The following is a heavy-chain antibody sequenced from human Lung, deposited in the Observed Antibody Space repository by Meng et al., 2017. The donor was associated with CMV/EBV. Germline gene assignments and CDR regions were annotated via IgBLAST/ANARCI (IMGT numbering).Heavy chain of an antibody. CDR1: GGTFSSYA. CDR3: AREGGCSSTSCYYYYGMDV. Sequence: SVXVSCKASGGTFSSYAISWVRQAPGQGLEWMGGIIPIFGTANYAQKFQGRVTITTDESTSTAYMELSSLRSEDTAVYYCAREGGCSSTSCYYYYGMDVXGQGXTVTVSS. V-gene: IGHV1-69*05. D-gene: IGHD2-2*01. CDR2: IIPIFGTA. J-gene: IGHJ6*02.